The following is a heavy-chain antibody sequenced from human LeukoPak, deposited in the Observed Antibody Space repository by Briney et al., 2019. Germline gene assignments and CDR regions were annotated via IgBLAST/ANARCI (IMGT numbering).Heavy chain of an antibody. V-gene: IGHV3-7*01. CDR1: GFTFTNYW. D-gene: IGHD5-24*01. CDR2: IKDDGSRK. J-gene: IGHJ4*02. CDR3: AKEPWGLQLGFDY. Sequence: GGSLRLSCAASGFTFTNYWMTWVRQAPGKGLEWVASIKDDGSRKNYGDSVKGRFTVSRDNAENSLYLQMNILRVEDTAVYYCAKEPWGLQLGFDYWGQGTLVTVSS.